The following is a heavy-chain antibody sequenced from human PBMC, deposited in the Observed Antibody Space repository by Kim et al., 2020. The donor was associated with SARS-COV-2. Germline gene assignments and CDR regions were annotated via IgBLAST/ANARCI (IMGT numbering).Heavy chain of an antibody. CDR2: IYPGDSDT. D-gene: IGHD5-12*01. CDR3: ARRGGYSGYDYYYYGMDV. V-gene: IGHV5-51*01. CDR1: GYSFTSYW. J-gene: IGHJ6*02. Sequence: GESLKLSCKGSGYSFTSYWIGWVRQMPGKGLEWMGIIYPGDSDTRYSPSFQGQVTISADKSISTAYLPWSSLKASDTAMYYCARRGGYSGYDYYYYGMDVWGQGTTVTVSS.